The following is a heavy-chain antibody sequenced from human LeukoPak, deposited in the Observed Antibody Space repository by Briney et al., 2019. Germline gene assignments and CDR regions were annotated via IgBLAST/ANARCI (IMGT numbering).Heavy chain of an antibody. D-gene: IGHD3-22*01. CDR3: AKDPGRITMIGPDY. CDR1: GFTFSSYG. Sequence: PGRSLRLSCAASGFTFSSYGMHWVPQAPGKGLEWLAVISYDGSNKYYADSVKGRFTISRDNPKNTLYLQMNSLRAEDTAVYYCAKDPGRITMIGPDYWGQGTLVTVSS. CDR2: ISYDGSNK. V-gene: IGHV3-30*18. J-gene: IGHJ4*02.